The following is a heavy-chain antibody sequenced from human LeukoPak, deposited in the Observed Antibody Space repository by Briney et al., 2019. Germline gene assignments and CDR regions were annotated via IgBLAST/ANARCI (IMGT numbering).Heavy chain of an antibody. V-gene: IGHV1-18*01. Sequence: ASVKVSCKASGYTFTSSGISWVRQAPGQGLEWMGWTSAYNGNTNYAQKLQGRVTMTTDTSTSTAYMELRSLRSDDTAVYYCARDTPGYGLRDYDSSRYYLHWGQGTLVTVSS. D-gene: IGHD3-22*01. CDR1: GYTFTSSG. CDR3: ARDTPGYGLRDYDSSRYYLH. CDR2: TSAYNGNT. J-gene: IGHJ4*02.